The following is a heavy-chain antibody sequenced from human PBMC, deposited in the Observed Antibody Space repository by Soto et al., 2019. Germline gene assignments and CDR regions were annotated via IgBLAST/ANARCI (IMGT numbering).Heavy chain of an antibody. Sequence: GGSLRLSCAASGFTFSSYSMNWVRQAPGKGLEWVSSISCSSSYIYYADSVKGRFTISRDNAKNSLYLQMNSLRAEDTAVYYCARDRGYDAHDYYYNAMDVWGQGTMVTVSS. D-gene: IGHD2-15*01. J-gene: IGHJ6*02. CDR2: ISCSSSYI. CDR3: ARDRGYDAHDYYYNAMDV. V-gene: IGHV3-21*01. CDR1: GFTFSSYS.